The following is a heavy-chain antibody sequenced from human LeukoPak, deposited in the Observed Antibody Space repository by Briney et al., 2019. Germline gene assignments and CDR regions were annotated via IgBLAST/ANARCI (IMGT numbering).Heavy chain of an antibody. CDR3: ATVERGSYWPGPHHLDAFGI. D-gene: IGHD1-26*01. Sequence: ASVKVSCKVSGYTLTELSMHWVRQAPGKGLEWMGGFDPEDGETIYAQKFQGRVTMTEDTSTDTAYMELSSLRSEDTAVYYCATVERGSYWPGPHHLDAFGIWGQGIMVTVSS. V-gene: IGHV1-24*01. J-gene: IGHJ3*02. CDR1: GYTLTELS. CDR2: FDPEDGET.